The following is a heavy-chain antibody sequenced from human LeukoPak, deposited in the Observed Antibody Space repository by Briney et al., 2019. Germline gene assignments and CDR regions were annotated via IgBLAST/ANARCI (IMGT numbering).Heavy chain of an antibody. CDR3: ARDRCYYGSRSYCPDY. CDR2: INPSGGST. CDR1: GYTFTSYY. V-gene: IGHV1-46*01. D-gene: IGHD3-10*01. Sequence: ASVKVSCKASGYTFTSYYMHWVRQAPGQGLEWMGIINPSGGSTSYAQKFQGRVTMTRDTSTSTVYMELSSLRSEDTAVYYCARDRCYYGSRSYCPDYWGQGTLVTVSS. J-gene: IGHJ4*02.